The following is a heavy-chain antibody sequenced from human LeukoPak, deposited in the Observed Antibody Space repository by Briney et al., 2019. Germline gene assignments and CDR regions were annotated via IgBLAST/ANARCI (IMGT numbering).Heavy chain of an antibody. Sequence: KPSETLSLTCAVYGGSFSGYYWSWIRQPPGKGLEWIGEINHSGSTNYNPSLKSRVTISVDTSKNQFSLKLSSVTAADTAVYYCARGSGIAAAGYWFDPWGQGTLVTVSS. CDR1: GGSFSGYY. CDR2: INHSGST. CDR3: ARGSGIAAAGYWFDP. V-gene: IGHV4-34*01. J-gene: IGHJ5*02. D-gene: IGHD6-13*01.